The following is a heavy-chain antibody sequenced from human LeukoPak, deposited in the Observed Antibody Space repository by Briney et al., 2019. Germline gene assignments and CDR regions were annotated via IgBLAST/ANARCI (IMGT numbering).Heavy chain of an antibody. Sequence: GGSLRLSCTASGFTFSSHAMSWVRQAPGKGLEWVSAISGSGGSTYYADSVKGRVTISRDNPKNTLYLQMNSLRAEDTAVYYCAIRAVAGRGFDYWGRGTLVTVSS. D-gene: IGHD6-19*01. CDR2: ISGSGGST. V-gene: IGHV3-23*01. CDR1: GFTFSSHA. J-gene: IGHJ4*02. CDR3: AIRAVAGRGFDY.